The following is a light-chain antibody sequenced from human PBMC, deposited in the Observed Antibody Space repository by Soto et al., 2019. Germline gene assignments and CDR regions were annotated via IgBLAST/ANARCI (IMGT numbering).Light chain of an antibody. CDR1: RTVNSY. CDR3: QQRSNWPRLT. V-gene: IGKV3-11*01. Sequence: EIVMTQSPATLSLSPGERATLSCRASRTVNSYLAWYQQKPGQATRLLIHHTYTRATGIPARFSGSGSGTDFTLTISSLEPEDFAVYYCQQRSNWPRLTFGGGTKVDIK. CDR2: HTY. J-gene: IGKJ4*01.